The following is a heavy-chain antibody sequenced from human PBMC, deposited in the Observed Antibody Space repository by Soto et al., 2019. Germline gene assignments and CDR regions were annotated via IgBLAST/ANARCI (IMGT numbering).Heavy chain of an antibody. CDR2: IWYDGSNK. V-gene: IGHV3-33*06. Sequence: GGSLRLSCAASGFTFSSYGMHWVRQAPGKGLEWVAVIWYDGSNKYYADSVKGRFTISRDNSKNTLYLQMNSLRAEDTAVYYCAKNPAVAGTSVYFQQWGQGTLVTVSS. J-gene: IGHJ1*01. D-gene: IGHD6-19*01. CDR3: AKNPAVAGTSVYFQQ. CDR1: GFTFSSYG.